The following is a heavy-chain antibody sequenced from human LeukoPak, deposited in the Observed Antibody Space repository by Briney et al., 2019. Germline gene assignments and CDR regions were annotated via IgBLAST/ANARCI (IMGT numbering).Heavy chain of an antibody. J-gene: IGHJ5*02. CDR2: IVVGSGNT. D-gene: IGHD3-10*01. V-gene: IGHV1-58*01. CDR1: GFTFTSSA. Sequence: ASVKVSCKASGFTFTSSAVQWVRQARGQRLEWIGWIVVGSGNTNYAQKFQERVTITRDMSTSTAYMELSSLSSEDTAVYYCAADQFGYYYGSGNYPWGQGTLVTVSS. CDR3: AADQFGYYYGSGNYP.